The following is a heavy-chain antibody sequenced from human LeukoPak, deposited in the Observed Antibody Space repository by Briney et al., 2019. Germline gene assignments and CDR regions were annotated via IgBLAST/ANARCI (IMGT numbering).Heavy chain of an antibody. V-gene: IGHV3-23*01. CDR1: GFTFISYA. CDR2: ISGSGGST. CDR3: ATALKYYYDSSGYDPFDY. J-gene: IGHJ4*02. Sequence: GGSLRLSCAASGFTFISYAMSCVRQAPGKGLEWVSAISGSGGSTYYADSVKGRFTISRDNSKNTLYLQMNSLRAEDTAVYYCATALKYYYDSSGYDPFDYWGQGTLVTVSS. D-gene: IGHD3-22*01.